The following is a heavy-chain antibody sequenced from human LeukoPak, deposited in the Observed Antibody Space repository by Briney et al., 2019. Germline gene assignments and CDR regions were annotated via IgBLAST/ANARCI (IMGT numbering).Heavy chain of an antibody. CDR1: GFTFSNYA. Sequence: GASLRLSCAASGFTFSNYAMSWVGQAPGKGVEWVSAITGSGSGIYYADSMKSRFTISRDNSKNTLYLQINSLRAEDTAVYYCAKWGDYDVLTGYYVSYYWGQGTLVTVSS. CDR2: ITGSGSGI. V-gene: IGHV3-23*01. J-gene: IGHJ4*02. CDR3: AKWGDYDVLTGYYVSYY. D-gene: IGHD3-9*01.